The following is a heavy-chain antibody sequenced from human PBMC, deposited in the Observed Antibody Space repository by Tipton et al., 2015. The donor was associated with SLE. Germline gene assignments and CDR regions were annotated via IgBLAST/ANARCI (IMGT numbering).Heavy chain of an antibody. CDR2: IWYDGSNK. V-gene: IGHV3-33*01. D-gene: IGHD3-22*01. CDR1: GFTFSSYG. Sequence: SLRLSCAASGFTFSSYGMHWVRQAPGKGLEWVAVIWYDGSNKYYADSVKGRFTISRDNSNNTLYLQMNSLRAEDTAVYYCARDDSSGYYSNWGQGTLVTVSS. J-gene: IGHJ4*02. CDR3: ARDDSSGYYSN.